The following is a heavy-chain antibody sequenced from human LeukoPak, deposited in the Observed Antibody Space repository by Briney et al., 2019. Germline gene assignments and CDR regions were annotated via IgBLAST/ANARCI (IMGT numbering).Heavy chain of an antibody. J-gene: IGHJ4*02. V-gene: IGHV5-51*01. D-gene: IGHD3-22*01. Sequence: GESLKISCKASGYSFISYWIGWVRQMPGKGLEWMGIIFPGDSDTRYSPSFQGQVTISADKSISTAYLQWSSLKASDTAMYYCARLGYYDSSGYCDYWGQGTLVTVSS. CDR1: GYSFISYW. CDR2: IFPGDSDT. CDR3: ARLGYYDSSGYCDY.